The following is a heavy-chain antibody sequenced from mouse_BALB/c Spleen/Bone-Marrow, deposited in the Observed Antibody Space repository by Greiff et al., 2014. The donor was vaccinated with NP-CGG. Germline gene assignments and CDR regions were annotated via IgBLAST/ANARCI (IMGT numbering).Heavy chain of an antibody. CDR3: AIHGEAMDY. Sequence: VQLQQSGAELVRPGTSVKMSCKAAGYTFTNYWIGWVERRPGHGLEWIGDIYPGAVYTNYNEKFKGKATLTADTSSGTAYMQLSSLTSEDSAIYYCAIHGEAMDYWGQGTSVAVSS. CDR1: GYTFTNYW. CDR2: IYPGAVYT. V-gene: IGHV1-63*02. J-gene: IGHJ4*01.